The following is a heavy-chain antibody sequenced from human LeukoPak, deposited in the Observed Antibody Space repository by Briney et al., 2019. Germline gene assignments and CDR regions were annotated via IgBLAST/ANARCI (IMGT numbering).Heavy chain of an antibody. CDR3: VKGHIAVAVVGAFDI. CDR2: LRTNGGIT. Sequence: PGGSLRLSCAASGFTFSSYSMNWVRQAPGKGLEFVSTLRTNGGITYYADSVKGRFTISSNISKNTVYLQMSSLRAEDTAVYYCVKGHIAVAVVGAFDIWGQGTMVTVSS. J-gene: IGHJ3*02. CDR1: GFTFSSYS. V-gene: IGHV3-64D*06. D-gene: IGHD6-19*01.